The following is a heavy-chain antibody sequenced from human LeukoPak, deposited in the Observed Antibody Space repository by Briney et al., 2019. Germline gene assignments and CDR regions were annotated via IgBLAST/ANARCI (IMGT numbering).Heavy chain of an antibody. J-gene: IGHJ4*02. CDR3: ARRAGEYSHPYDY. D-gene: IGHD2-15*01. CDR2: IYSDNT. CDR1: GFTVSSNS. Sequence: GGSLRLSCTVSGFTVSSNSMSWVRQAPGKGLEWVSFIYSDNTHYSDSVKGRFTISRDNSKNTLYLQMNSLRAEDTAIYYCARRAGEYSHPYDYWGQGTLVTVSS. V-gene: IGHV3-53*01.